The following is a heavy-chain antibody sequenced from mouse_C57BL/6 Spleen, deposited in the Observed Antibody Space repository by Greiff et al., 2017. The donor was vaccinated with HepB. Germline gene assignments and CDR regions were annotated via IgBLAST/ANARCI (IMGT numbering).Heavy chain of an antibody. CDR1: GFTFSSYA. CDR3: TRATVVARDYAMDY. D-gene: IGHD1-1*01. Sequence: EVQGVESGEGLVKPGGSLKLSCAASGFTFSSYAMSWVRQTPEKRLEWVAYISSGGDYIYYADTVKGRFTISRDNARNTLYLQMSSLKSEDTAMYYCTRATVVARDYAMDYWGQGTSVTVSS. J-gene: IGHJ4*01. CDR2: ISSGGDYI. V-gene: IGHV5-9-1*02.